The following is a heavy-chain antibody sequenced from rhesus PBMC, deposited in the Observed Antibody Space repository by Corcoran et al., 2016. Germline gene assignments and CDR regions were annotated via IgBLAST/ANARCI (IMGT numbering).Heavy chain of an antibody. CDR3: ASRRYSSWLNAFDF. V-gene: IGHV4-147*01. CDR1: GGSISSNY. D-gene: IGHD6-13*01. J-gene: IGHJ3*01. Sequence: QVQLQESGPGLVKPSETLSLTCAVSGGSISSNYWSWIRQSPGKGLDGIGYIYGGSGSTSYNPSLKSRVTISTDTSKNQFSLKLSSVTAADTALYYCASRRYSSWLNAFDFWGQGLRVTVSS. CDR2: IYGGSGST.